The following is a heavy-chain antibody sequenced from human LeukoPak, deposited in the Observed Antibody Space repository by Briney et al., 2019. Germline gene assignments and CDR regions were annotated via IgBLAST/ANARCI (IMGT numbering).Heavy chain of an antibody. CDR3: ASATLSRGWPHHLHF. D-gene: IGHD6-19*01. V-gene: IGHV4-59*12. Sequence: SETLSLTCTVSGGSISSYYWSWIRQPPGKALEWIGSVYYSGTTSYNPSLKSRVTISVDMSKNHFSLRLRSVTAADTAMYYCASATLSRGWPHHLHFWRQRSQVTVPS. J-gene: IGHJ4*02. CDR1: GGSISSYY. CDR2: VYYSGTT.